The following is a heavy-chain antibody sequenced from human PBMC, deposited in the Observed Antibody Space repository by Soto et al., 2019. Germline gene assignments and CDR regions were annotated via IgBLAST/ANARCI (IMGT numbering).Heavy chain of an antibody. V-gene: IGHV3-7*04. CDR3: ARPPDTPMGKRAFDI. J-gene: IGHJ3*02. CDR2: IKQDGSEK. CDR1: GFTFSTYW. D-gene: IGHD5-18*01. Sequence: GGSLRLSCAASGFTFSTYWMSWLRQAPGKGLEWVASIKQDGSEKHYVDSVKGRFTISRDNAKNSLYLQMNSLRAEDTAVYYCARPPDTPMGKRAFDIWGQGTMVTVS.